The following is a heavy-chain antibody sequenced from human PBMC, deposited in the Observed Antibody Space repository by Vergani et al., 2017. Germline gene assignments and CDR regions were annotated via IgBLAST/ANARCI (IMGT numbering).Heavy chain of an antibody. CDR2: ISSSGSTI. D-gene: IGHD6-19*01. CDR1: GFTFSDYY. Sequence: VQLVESGGGLVKPGGSLRLSCAASGFTFSDYYMSWIRQAPGKGLEWVSYISSSGSTIYYADSVKGRFTISRDNAKNSLYLQMNSLRAEDTAVYYCARDRSGQWLVHTKGAFDIWGQGTMVTVSS. CDR3: ARDRSGQWLVHTKGAFDI. V-gene: IGHV3-11*04. J-gene: IGHJ3*02.